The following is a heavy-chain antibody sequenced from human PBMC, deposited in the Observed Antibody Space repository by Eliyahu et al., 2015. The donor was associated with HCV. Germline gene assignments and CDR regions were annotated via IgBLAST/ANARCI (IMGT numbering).Heavy chain of an antibody. CDR1: GGSFSNYY. CDR3: ARMHASDSSGPEAV. V-gene: IGHV4-34*01. Sequence: QVQLQQWGAGLLKPSETLSLTCAIYGGSFSNYYWSWIRQPPGKGLEWIGEINHSGRTNYNPSLKSRVTISKYTSKKQFSLRLSSVTAADTAVYYCARMHASDSSGPEAVWGQGTAVTVSS. J-gene: IGHJ6*02. D-gene: IGHD3-22*01. CDR2: INHSGRT.